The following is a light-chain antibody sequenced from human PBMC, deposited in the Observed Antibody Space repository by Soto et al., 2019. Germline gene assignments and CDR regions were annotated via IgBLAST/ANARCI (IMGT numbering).Light chain of an antibody. CDR1: SSDVGGYTY. Sequence: SVLTQPASVSGSPRQSITISCTGASSDVGGYTYVSWYQQHPGKAPKLIIYEVNNRPSGVSHRFSGSKSGNTASLTISGLQAEDEADYYCSSYTSSSTLYVFGTGTKVTVL. CDR2: EVN. V-gene: IGLV2-14*01. CDR3: SSYTSSSTLYV. J-gene: IGLJ1*01.